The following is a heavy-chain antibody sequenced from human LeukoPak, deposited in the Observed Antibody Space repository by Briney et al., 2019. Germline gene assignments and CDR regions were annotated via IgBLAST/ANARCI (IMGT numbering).Heavy chain of an antibody. J-gene: IGHJ4*02. D-gene: IGHD3-3*01. Sequence: PGGSLRLSCAAPGFTFSSYAMSWVRQAPGKGLEWVSAISGSGGSTYYADSVKGRFTISRDNSKNTLYLQMNSLRAEDTAVYYCAKEYDFWSGMNLDYWGQGTLVTVSS. CDR3: AKEYDFWSGMNLDY. CDR2: ISGSGGST. CDR1: GFTFSSYA. V-gene: IGHV3-23*01.